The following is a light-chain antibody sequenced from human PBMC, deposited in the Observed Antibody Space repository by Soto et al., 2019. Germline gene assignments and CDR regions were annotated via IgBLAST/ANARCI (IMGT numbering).Light chain of an antibody. CDR3: QQRSNWPSLT. CDR1: QSVGSY. J-gene: IGKJ4*01. V-gene: IGKV3-11*01. CDR2: DAY. Sequence: EIMLIQSPATLSLSPGERATLSCRASQSVGSYLAWYQHKPGQAPRLIISDAYNRATGIPATFSGSGSETDLTLTISSLEPEDSAVYYCQQRSNWPSLTCGGGTKVDI.